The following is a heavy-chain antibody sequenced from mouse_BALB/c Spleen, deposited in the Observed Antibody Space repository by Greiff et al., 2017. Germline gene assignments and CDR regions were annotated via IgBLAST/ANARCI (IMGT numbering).Heavy chain of an antibody. J-gene: IGHJ2*01. CDR1: GDSITSGY. V-gene: IGHV3-8*02. CDR2: ISYSGST. Sequence: EVHLVESGPSLVKPSQTLSLTCSVTGDSITSGYWNWIRKFPGNKLEYMGYISYSGSTYYNPSLKSRISITRDTSKNQYYLQLNSVTTEDTATYYCARGGNYYGSSYDYWGQGTTLTVSS. D-gene: IGHD1-1*01. CDR3: ARGGNYYGSSYDY.